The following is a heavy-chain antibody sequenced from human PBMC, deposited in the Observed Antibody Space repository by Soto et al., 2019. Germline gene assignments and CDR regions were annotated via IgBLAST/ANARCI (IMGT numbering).Heavy chain of an antibody. Sequence: QVQLQESGPGLVKPSETLSLTCTVSGDSVNSDSYSWGWIRQPPGKGLEWIGYIHYSGSTNYNPSLKSRVTISVDTSRNQFSLKLSSLTAADTAIFCCVRVVGRMFILDYWGQGTLVTVSS. CDR1: GDSVNSDSYS. V-gene: IGHV4-61*01. CDR2: IHYSGST. CDR3: VRVVGRMFILDY. J-gene: IGHJ4*02. D-gene: IGHD3-10*02.